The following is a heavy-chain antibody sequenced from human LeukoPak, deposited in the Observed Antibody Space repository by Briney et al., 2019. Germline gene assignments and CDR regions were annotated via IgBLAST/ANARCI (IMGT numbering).Heavy chain of an antibody. CDR3: ARDSSSDSNGYPILGNTFDI. CDR1: GGSISSGDYY. D-gene: IGHD3-22*01. J-gene: IGHJ3*02. Sequence: KASETLSLTCTVSGGSISSGDYYWSWIRQPPGKGLEWIGYIYYSGSTNYNPSLKSRVTISVDTSKNQFSLKLSSVTAADTAVYFCARDSSSDSNGYPILGNTFDIWGQGTVVTVSS. V-gene: IGHV4-61*08. CDR2: IYYSGST.